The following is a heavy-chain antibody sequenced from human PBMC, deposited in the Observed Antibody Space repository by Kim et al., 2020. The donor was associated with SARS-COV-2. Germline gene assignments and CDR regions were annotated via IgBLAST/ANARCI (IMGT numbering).Heavy chain of an antibody. D-gene: IGHD3-9*01. CDR1: GYTFTGYY. CDR3: AREGLGDNYYYGMDV. CDR2: INPNSGGT. V-gene: IGHV1-2*04. Sequence: ASVKVSCKASGYTFTGYYMHWVRQAPGQGLEWMGWINPNSGGTNYAQKFQGWVTMTRDTSISTAYMELSRLRSDDTAVYYCAREGLGDNYYYGMDVWGQGTTVTVSS. J-gene: IGHJ6*02.